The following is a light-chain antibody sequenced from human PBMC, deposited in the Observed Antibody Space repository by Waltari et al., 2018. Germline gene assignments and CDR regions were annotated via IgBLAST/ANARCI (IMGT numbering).Light chain of an antibody. V-gene: IGKV1-39*01. CDR1: HNISTY. CDR3: QQSYTTPLT. J-gene: IGKJ4*01. Sequence: DIQMTQSPSSLSASVGDRVTVTCRASHNISTYVNWYQQKPGKAPKLLIYDASSLQNGVPYRFSGSGSGTDFTLTISSLQPEDFATYYCQQSYTTPLTFGGGTKVEIK. CDR2: DAS.